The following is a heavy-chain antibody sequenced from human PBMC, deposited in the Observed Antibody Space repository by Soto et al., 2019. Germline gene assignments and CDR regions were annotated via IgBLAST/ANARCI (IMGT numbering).Heavy chain of an antibody. CDR2: INAHSGGT. CDR3: AREGRGKKAGYNGLVSLGY. CDR1: GFSFTGYY. Sequence: QVQLVQSGAAVKKPGASVKVSCKASGFSFTGYYIHWLRQAPGQGLEWMGWINAHSGGTEYAQKFQGRVTLTRDTSIATAYLTLTSLTSDDTALYYCAREGRGKKAGYNGLVSLGYWGQGTLVTVSS. V-gene: IGHV1-2*02. J-gene: IGHJ4*02. D-gene: IGHD2-2*02.